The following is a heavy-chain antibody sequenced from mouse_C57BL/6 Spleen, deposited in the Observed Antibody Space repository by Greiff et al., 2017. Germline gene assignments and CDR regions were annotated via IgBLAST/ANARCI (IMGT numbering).Heavy chain of an antibody. Sequence: VQLKESGPELVKPGASVKIPCKASGYTFTDYNMDWVKQSHGKSLEWIGDINPNNGGTIYNQKFKGKATLTVDKSSSTAYMELRSLTSEDTAVYYCARGDRSTMVTTGYYYAMDYWGQGTSVTVSS. CDR2: INPNNGGT. J-gene: IGHJ4*01. V-gene: IGHV1-18*01. D-gene: IGHD2-2*01. CDR3: ARGDRSTMVTTGYYYAMDY. CDR1: GYTFTDYN.